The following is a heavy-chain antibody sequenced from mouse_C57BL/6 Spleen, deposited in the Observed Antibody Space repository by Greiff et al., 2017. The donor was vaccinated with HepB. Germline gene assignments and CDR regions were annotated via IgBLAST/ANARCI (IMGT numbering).Heavy chain of an antibody. J-gene: IGHJ2*01. V-gene: IGHV1-54*01. CDR2: INPGSVGT. Sequence: QVQLQQSGAELVRPGTSVKVSCKASGYAFTNYLIEWVKQRPGQGLEWIGVINPGSVGTNYNEKFKGKATLTADKSSSTAYMQLSSLTSEDSAVYFCARWGTTVPFDYWGQGTTLTVSS. D-gene: IGHD1-1*01. CDR3: ARWGTTVPFDY. CDR1: GYAFTNYL.